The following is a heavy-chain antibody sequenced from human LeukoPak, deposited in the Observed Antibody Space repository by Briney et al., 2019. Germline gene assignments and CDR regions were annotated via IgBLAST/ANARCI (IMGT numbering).Heavy chain of an antibody. J-gene: IGHJ4*02. V-gene: IGHV3-23*01. CDR3: AKVARKTGPFDY. Sequence: GGSLRLSCAASGFTFSTYAVNWVRQAPGKGLEWVSGISGSGGSTYHADSVKGRFTISRDNSKNTLYLQMNSLRAEDTAVYYCAKVARKTGPFDYWGQGTLVTVSS. D-gene: IGHD1-1*01. CDR1: GFTFSTYA. CDR2: ISGSGGST.